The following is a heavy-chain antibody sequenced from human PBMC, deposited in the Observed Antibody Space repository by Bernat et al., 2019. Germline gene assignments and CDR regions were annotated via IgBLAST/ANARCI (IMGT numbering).Heavy chain of an antibody. CDR3: TRETKGSSGWLYIAAFDI. Sequence: EVQLVESGGGLVQPGRSLRLSCTASGFTFGDYAMSWVRQAPGKGLGWVGFIRSKAYGGTTEYAASVKGRFTMSRDDSKSIAYLKMNSLKTEDTAVYYCTRETKGSSGWLYIAAFDIWGQGTMVTVSS. D-gene: IGHD6-19*01. V-gene: IGHV3-49*04. J-gene: IGHJ3*02. CDR1: GFTFGDYA. CDR2: IRSKAYGGTT.